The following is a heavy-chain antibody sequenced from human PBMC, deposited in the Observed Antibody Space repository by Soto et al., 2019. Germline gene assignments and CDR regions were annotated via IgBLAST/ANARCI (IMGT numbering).Heavy chain of an antibody. CDR1: GFTFSSYS. J-gene: IGHJ6*02. D-gene: IGHD6-13*01. V-gene: IGHV3-21*01. CDR2: ISSSSSYI. CDR3: ARDLGQQLAYYYYYGMDV. Sequence: EVQLVESGGGLVKPGGSLRLSCAASGFTFSSYSMNWVRQAPGKGLEWVSSISSSSSYIYYADSVKGRFTISRDNAKNSLYLQMNSLRAEDTAVYYCARDLGQQLAYYYYYGMDVWGQGTTVTVSS.